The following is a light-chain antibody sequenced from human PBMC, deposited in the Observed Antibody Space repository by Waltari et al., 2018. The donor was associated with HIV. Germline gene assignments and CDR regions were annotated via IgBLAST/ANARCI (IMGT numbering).Light chain of an antibody. V-gene: IGLV1-51*01. CDR1: SSTLANDY. CDR3: GTWDPRLSVGV. J-gene: IGLJ2*01. CDR2: DNN. Sequence: QSVLTQPPSVSAAPGPTVTIPCPGSSSTLANDYVSWYQHVPGAAPKLLIYDNNKRPSGIPDRFSGSKSGTSATLDITGLQTGDEADYYCGTWDPRLSVGVFGGGTKLTVL.